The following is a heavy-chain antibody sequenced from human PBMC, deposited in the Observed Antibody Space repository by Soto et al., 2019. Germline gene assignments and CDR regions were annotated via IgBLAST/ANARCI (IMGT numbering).Heavy chain of an antibody. Sequence: SVKVSCKASGVTFNRQDMRWVRQAPGQGLEWMGGTIPMFGTPHYAEKFQDRVTITADESTGTAYLELSSLTSEDTAVYYCATSEGTDGYSFDYWGPGTLVTVS. V-gene: IGHV1-69*13. J-gene: IGHJ4*02. CDR3: ATSEGTDGYSFDY. CDR1: GVTFNRQD. D-gene: IGHD5-12*01. CDR2: TIPMFGTP.